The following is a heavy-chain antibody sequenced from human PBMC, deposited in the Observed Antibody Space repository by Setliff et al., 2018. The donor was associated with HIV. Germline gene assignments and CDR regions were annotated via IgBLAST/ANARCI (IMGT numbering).Heavy chain of an antibody. CDR1: GGSISSGSYY. D-gene: IGHD3-3*01. CDR2: IYTSGST. V-gene: IGHV4-61*09. Sequence: SETLSLTCTVSGGSISSGSYYWSWIRQPAGKGLEWIGHIYTSGSTNYNPSLKSRVTISVDTSKNQFSLKLSSVTAADTAVYYCARTYNFWSGYYDAFDIWGQGTMVTVSS. J-gene: IGHJ3*02. CDR3: ARTYNFWSGYYDAFDI.